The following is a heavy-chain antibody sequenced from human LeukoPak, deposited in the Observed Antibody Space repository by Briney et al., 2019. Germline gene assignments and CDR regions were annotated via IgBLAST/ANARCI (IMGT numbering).Heavy chain of an antibody. CDR3: ARDSENHEY. V-gene: IGHV3-7*04. D-gene: IGHD1-26*01. J-gene: IGHJ4*02. CDR2: IKEDGSEK. Sequence: PGESLRLSCPASGFAFGTYWMGWVRQAPGKGLEWVANIKEDGSEKNYVDSVRGRFTISRDNAENSLYLQMNSLRAEDTAVYYCARDSENHEYRDQGPLVTVSS. CDR1: GFAFGTYW.